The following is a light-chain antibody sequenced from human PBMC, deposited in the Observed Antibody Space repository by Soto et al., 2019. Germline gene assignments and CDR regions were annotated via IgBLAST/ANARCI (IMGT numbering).Light chain of an antibody. CDR3: AAWDDSLSGPL. CDR1: SSNIGRNT. V-gene: IGLV1-44*01. J-gene: IGLJ2*01. Sequence: QSVLTQPPSASGAPGQRVTTSCSGSSSNIGRNTVDWYQQLPGTAPKLLIYSSNQRPSGVPDRFSGTKSGTSASLAIGGLQPEDEADYYCAAWDDSLSGPLFGGGTKLTVL. CDR2: SSN.